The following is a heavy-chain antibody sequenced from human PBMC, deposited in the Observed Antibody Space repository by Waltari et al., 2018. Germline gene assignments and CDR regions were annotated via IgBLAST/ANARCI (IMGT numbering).Heavy chain of an antibody. D-gene: IGHD3-10*01. CDR2: FEPEDGET. CDR1: GYTLTELS. Sequence: QVQLVQSGAEVKKPGASVKVSCKVSGYTLTELSMHWVRQAPGKGLEWMGGFEPEDGETIYAQKFQGRVTMTEDTSTDTAYMELSSLRSEDTAVYYCATRVTYGSAPHDAFDIWGQGTMVTVSS. V-gene: IGHV1-24*01. J-gene: IGHJ3*02. CDR3: ATRVTYGSAPHDAFDI.